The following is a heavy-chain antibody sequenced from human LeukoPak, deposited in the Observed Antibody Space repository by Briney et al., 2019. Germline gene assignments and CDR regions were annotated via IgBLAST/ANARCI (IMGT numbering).Heavy chain of an antibody. Sequence: WASVKVSCKASGYTFTSFGISWVRQAPGQGLEWMGWISAYNGNTNYAQKLQGRVTMTTDTSTSTAYMELRSLRSDDTAVYYCAKEYCSSTSCWTWGQGTLVTVSS. CDR2: ISAYNGNT. D-gene: IGHD2-2*01. CDR3: AKEYCSSTSCWT. J-gene: IGHJ4*02. V-gene: IGHV1-18*01. CDR1: GYTFTSFG.